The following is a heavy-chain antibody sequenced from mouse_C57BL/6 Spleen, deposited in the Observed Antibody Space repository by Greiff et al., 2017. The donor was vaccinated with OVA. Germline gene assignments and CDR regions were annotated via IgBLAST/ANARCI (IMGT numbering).Heavy chain of an antibody. J-gene: IGHJ2*01. CDR1: GYTFTDYN. CDR2: INPNNGGT. Sequence: VQLKQSGPELVKPGASVKIPCKASGYTFTDYNMDWVKQSHGKSLEWIGDINPNNGGTIYNQKFKGKATLTVDKSSSTAYMELRSLTSEDTAVYYCARKGLYGSSHFDYWGQGTTLTVSS. V-gene: IGHV1-18*01. CDR3: ARKGLYGSSHFDY. D-gene: IGHD1-1*01.